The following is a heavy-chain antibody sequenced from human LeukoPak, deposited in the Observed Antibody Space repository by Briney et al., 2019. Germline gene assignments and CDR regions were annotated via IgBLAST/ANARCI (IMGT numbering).Heavy chain of an antibody. J-gene: IGHJ2*01. V-gene: IGHV3-53*01. CDR3: ARYDFILISYFDL. D-gene: IGHD3-3*01. CDR1: GFTVSTNY. CDR2: IYSDGST. Sequence: GGSLRLSCAASGFTVSTNYMSWVRQAPGKKLEWVSDIYSDGSTFYADSAKGRFTISRDNSKNTLYLQMNSLRAEDTAVYHCARYDFILISYFDLWGRGTLVTVSS.